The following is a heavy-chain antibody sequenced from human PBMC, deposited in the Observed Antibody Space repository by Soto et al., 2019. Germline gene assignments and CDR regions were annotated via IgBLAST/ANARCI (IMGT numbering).Heavy chain of an antibody. D-gene: IGHD3-22*01. Sequence: GESLKISCKVSVYSFTSYWIGWVRQMPGKGLEWMGIIYPGDSDTRYSPSFQGQVTISADKSISTAYLQWSSLKASDTAMYYCARQKDYYDSSGYYYGFDYWGQGTLVTVSS. CDR3: ARQKDYYDSSGYYYGFDY. CDR1: VYSFTSYW. V-gene: IGHV5-51*01. CDR2: IYPGDSDT. J-gene: IGHJ4*02.